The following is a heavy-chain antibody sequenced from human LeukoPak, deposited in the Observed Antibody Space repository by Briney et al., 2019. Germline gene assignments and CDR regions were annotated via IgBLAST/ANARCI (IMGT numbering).Heavy chain of an antibody. Sequence: GGSLRLSCAASGFTFCSYSMNWVRQAPGKGLEWVSSISSSSYIYYADSVKGRFTISRDNAKNSLYLQMNSLRAEDTAVYYCARDPGVLRYFDWSPKPAYWGQGTLVTVSS. J-gene: IGHJ4*02. CDR3: ARDPGVLRYFDWSPKPAY. CDR1: GFTFCSYS. D-gene: IGHD3-9*01. CDR2: ISSSSYI. V-gene: IGHV3-21*01.